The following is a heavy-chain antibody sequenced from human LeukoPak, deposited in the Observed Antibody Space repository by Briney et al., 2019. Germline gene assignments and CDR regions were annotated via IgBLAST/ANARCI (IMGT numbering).Heavy chain of an antibody. Sequence: GRSLRLSRAASRFTFSPYPITRARQAPGKGLEWLSVISGSGGSTYYADPVKGRFTIPRANFKNKLYPKKNRRRPEDTAVYYCAKREGVITLGDAFDIWGQGTMVTVSS. CDR3: AKREGVITLGDAFDI. D-gene: IGHD3-10*01. CDR2: ISGSGGST. V-gene: IGHV3-23*01. J-gene: IGHJ3*02. CDR1: RFTFSPYP.